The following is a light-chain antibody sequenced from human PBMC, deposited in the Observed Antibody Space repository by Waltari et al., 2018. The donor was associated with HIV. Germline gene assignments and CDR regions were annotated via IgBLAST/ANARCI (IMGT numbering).Light chain of an antibody. V-gene: IGLV3-21*02. Sequence: SYVLTQSPSVSVAPGQTARINCWGNTIGTKSVHWYRQKPGQAPVLVVYDDSDRPSGIPERFSGSNSGNAATLTISKVEVGDEADYFCQVWDSTSDHLWVFGGGSRLTVL. J-gene: IGLJ3*02. CDR2: DDS. CDR3: QVWDSTSDHLWV. CDR1: TIGTKS.